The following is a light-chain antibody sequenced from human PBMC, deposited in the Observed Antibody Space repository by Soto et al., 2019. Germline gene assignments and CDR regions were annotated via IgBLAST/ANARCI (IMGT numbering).Light chain of an antibody. J-gene: IGLJ1*01. V-gene: IGLV3-21*02. Sequence: SYELTQLPSVSVAPGQTATITCGGNDIGSRTVHWYQQRPGQAPVVVVYDDGVRPSGIPERFSRSNSGNTATLTIRRVEGGDEADYYCQVWNSSSIQHFFGTRTKHTVL. CDR1: DIGSRT. CDR2: DDG. CDR3: QVWNSSSIQHF.